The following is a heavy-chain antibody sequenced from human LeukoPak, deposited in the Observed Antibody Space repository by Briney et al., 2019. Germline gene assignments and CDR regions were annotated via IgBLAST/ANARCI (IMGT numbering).Heavy chain of an antibody. Sequence: SETLSLTCTVSGGSISTYYWSWIRQPPGKGLEWIGYIFYSGSTNYNLSLKSRVTISVDTSKNQFSLKLSSVTAADTAVYYCARDFAWGYFDYWGQGTLVTVSS. V-gene: IGHV4-59*01. CDR2: IFYSGST. CDR1: GGSISTYY. J-gene: IGHJ4*02. CDR3: ARDFAWGYFDY. D-gene: IGHD7-27*01.